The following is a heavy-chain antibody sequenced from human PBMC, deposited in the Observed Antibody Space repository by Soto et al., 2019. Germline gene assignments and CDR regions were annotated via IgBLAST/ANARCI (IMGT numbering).Heavy chain of an antibody. CDR2: IYYSGST. CDR1: GGSVSSGSYY. CDR3: ARSYYFDY. Sequence: PSETLSLTCTVSGGSVSSGSYYWSWIRQPPGKGLEWIGYIYYSGSTNYNPSLKSRVTISVDTSKNQFSLKLSSVTAADLAVYYCARSYYFDYWGQGSLVTVSS. J-gene: IGHJ4*02. V-gene: IGHV4-61*01.